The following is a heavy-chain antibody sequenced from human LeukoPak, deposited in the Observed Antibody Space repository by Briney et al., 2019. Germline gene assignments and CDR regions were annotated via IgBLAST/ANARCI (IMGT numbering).Heavy chain of an antibody. CDR3: ARGDRSGCYVEYYSHMDV. CDR1: GFTFSSYW. D-gene: IGHD3-22*01. V-gene: IGHV3-74*01. Sequence: PGGSLRLSCAASGFTFSSYWMHWVRQAPGKGLVWVSRINSDGSSTTYADSVKGRFTISRDNAKNTLYLQMNSLRAEDTAVYYCARGDRSGCYVEYYSHMDVWGKGPTVTVSS. CDR2: INSDGSST. J-gene: IGHJ6*03.